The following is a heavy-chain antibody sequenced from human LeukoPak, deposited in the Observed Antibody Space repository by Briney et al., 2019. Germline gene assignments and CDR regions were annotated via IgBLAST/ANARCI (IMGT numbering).Heavy chain of an antibody. J-gene: IGHJ4*02. Sequence: GGSLRLSCAASGFTIRDYNMRWIRQAPGKGLEWVSSISRSGSTKYYADSVKGRFTISRDNAKNSLFLQMNSLKTEDTAVYYCTRDQTPYYWGQGTLVIVSS. CDR3: TRDQTPYY. CDR2: ISRSGSTK. V-gene: IGHV3-11*01. CDR1: GFTIRDYN.